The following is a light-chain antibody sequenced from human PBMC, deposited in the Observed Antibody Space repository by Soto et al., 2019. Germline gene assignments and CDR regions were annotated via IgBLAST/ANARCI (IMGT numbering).Light chain of an antibody. Sequence: EFVLTQSPGTLSLSPGERATLSCRASQTVRNNYLAWYQQKPGQAPRLLIYGASSRATGIPDRFSGGGFGTDLTRTISRLEPEDFAVYYCQQFGSYPRTFGEGTKVDIK. CDR2: GAS. CDR1: QTVRNNY. V-gene: IGKV3-20*01. J-gene: IGKJ1*01. CDR3: QQFGSYPRT.